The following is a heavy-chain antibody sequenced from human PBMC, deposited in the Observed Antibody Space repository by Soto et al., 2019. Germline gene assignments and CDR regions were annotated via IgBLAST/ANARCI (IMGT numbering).Heavy chain of an antibody. D-gene: IGHD3-9*01. CDR2: RKENGSEK. J-gene: IGHJ4*02. CDR3: VRAISGSFAL. Sequence: SGGGLVQSGGSLRLSCEASGFSFITYWMNWVGQAPGKGLEWLASRKENGSEKQYVDSVKGRLTISRDNAKNSLYLQMNSLSEEDTAVYYCVRAISGSFALWGQGTLVIVSS. V-gene: IGHV3-7*04. CDR1: GFSFITYW.